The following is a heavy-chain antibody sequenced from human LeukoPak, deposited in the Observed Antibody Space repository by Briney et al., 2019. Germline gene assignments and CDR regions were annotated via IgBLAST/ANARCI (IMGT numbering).Heavy chain of an antibody. CDR3: ASGTGYSYEPFDY. J-gene: IGHJ4*02. CDR1: GGTFSSYA. CDR2: IIPIFGTA. V-gene: IGHV1-69*06. Sequence: SVKVSCKPSGGTFSSYAISWVRQAPGQGLEWMGGIIPIFGTANYAQKFQGRVTIIADKSTSTAYMELSSLRSEDTAVYYCASGTGYSYEPFDYWGQGTLVTVSS. D-gene: IGHD5-18*01.